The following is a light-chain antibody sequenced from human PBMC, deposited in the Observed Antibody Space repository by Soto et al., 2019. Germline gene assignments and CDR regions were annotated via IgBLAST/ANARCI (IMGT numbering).Light chain of an antibody. CDR1: QTISSY. CDR2: GTS. CDR3: QQSYSVPWT. Sequence: DIQMTQSPSSLSASVGDRVTITCRASQTISSYLNWYQHKTGKAPKVLIYGTSSLQSGVPSRFSGSGSGTDFTLTIRSLQPEDFATYYCQQSYSVPWTFGQGTKVDIK. J-gene: IGKJ1*01. V-gene: IGKV1-39*01.